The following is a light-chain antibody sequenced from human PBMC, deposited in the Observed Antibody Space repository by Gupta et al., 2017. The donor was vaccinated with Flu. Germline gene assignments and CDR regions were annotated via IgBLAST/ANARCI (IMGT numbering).Light chain of an antibody. CDR1: QSVTNNY. CDR2: GAS. V-gene: IGKV3-20*01. J-gene: IGKJ5*01. CDR3: QQYGSSPVIT. Sequence: EIVLTQSPGTLSLSPGEKATLSCRASQSVTNNYLAWYQQNPGRAPRLLIYGASSRATGIPDRFSGSGFGTDFTLTISRLEQEDFAVYFCQQYGSSPVITFGQGTRLEIK.